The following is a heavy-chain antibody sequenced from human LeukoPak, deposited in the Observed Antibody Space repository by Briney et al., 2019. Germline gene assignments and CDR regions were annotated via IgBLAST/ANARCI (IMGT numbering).Heavy chain of an antibody. CDR1: GGTFSSYA. Sequence: GASVKVSCKASGGTFSSYAISWVRQAPGQGLEWMGGIIPIFGTANYAQKFQGRVTITTDESTSIAYMELSSLRSEDTAVYYCARDLGVVPAASAFDIWGQGTMVTVSS. D-gene: IGHD2-2*01. CDR3: ARDLGVVPAASAFDI. V-gene: IGHV1-69*05. J-gene: IGHJ3*02. CDR2: IIPIFGTA.